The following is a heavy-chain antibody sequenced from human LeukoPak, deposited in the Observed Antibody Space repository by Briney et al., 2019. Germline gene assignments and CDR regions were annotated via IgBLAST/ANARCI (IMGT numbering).Heavy chain of an antibody. V-gene: IGHV1-2*02. J-gene: IGHJ5*02. CDR1: GGTLSRYA. Sequence: ASVKVSCKTSGGTLSRYAMSWVRQAPGQGLEWMGWINPNSGGTNYAQKFQGRVTMTRDTSISTAYMELSRLRSDDTAVYYCAREGYSSGWYHWFDPWGQGTLVTVSS. CDR3: AREGYSSGWYHWFDP. CDR2: INPNSGGT. D-gene: IGHD6-19*01.